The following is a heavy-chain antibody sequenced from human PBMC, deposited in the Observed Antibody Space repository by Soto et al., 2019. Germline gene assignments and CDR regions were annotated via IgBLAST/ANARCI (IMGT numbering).Heavy chain of an antibody. CDR2: IWYDGSNK. V-gene: IGHV3-33*01. CDR3: ARDFGPIKSPNWFDP. Sequence: QVQLVESGGGVVQPGRSLRLSCAASGFTFSSYGMHWVRQAPGKGLEWVAVIWYDGSNKYYADSVKGRFTISRDNSKNTLYLQMNSLRAEDTAVYYCARDFGPIKSPNWFDPWGQGTLVTVSS. CDR1: GFTFSSYG. D-gene: IGHD1-20*01. J-gene: IGHJ5*02.